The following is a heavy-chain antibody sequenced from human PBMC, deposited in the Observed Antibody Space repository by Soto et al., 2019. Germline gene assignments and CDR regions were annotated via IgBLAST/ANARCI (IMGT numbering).Heavy chain of an antibody. CDR2: IFSGGST. J-gene: IGHJ3*02. D-gene: IGHD3-22*01. Sequence: PGGSLRLSCAASGFTVSSNYMSWVRQAPGKGLEWVSDIFSGGSTYYADSVKGRFTISRHSSKNTLYLEMNSLRVEDTAVYYCGTFYDSSSYAPSYAFDIWGQGTMDTVSS. V-gene: IGHV3-53*04. CDR1: GFTVSSNY. CDR3: GTFYDSSSYAPSYAFDI.